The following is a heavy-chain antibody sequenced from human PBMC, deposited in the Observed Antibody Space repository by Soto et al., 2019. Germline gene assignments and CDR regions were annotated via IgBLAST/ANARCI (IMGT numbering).Heavy chain of an antibody. V-gene: IGHV2-5*02. D-gene: IGHD2-15*01. J-gene: IGHJ5*01. CDR2: IYWDDDK. CDR3: AHAMLYCTGGSCSTWFDS. CDR1: GFSLSTHGVG. Sequence: QITLKESGPTLVKPTQTLTLTCTFSGFSLSTHGVGVGWVRQPAGKALEWLALIYWDDDKRYSASLNSRLTITKDTSKNQVVLTMTNMAPVDTATYSCAHAMLYCTGGSCSTWFDSWGQGTLVTVSS.